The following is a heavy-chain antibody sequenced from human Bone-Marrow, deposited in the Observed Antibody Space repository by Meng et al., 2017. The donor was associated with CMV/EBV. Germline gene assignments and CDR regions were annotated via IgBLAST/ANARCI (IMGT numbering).Heavy chain of an antibody. CDR1: GGSFSGYY. CDR2: INHSGST. J-gene: IGHJ4*02. D-gene: IGHD1-26*01. CDR3: ARVSAGGSYYFDY. V-gene: IGHV4-34*01. Sequence: SETLSLTCAVYGGSFSGYYWSWIRQPPGKGLEWIGEINHSGSTNYNPSLKSRVTISVDTSKNQFSLKLSSVTAADTAVYYCARVSAGGSYYFDYWGQGTLVTVSS.